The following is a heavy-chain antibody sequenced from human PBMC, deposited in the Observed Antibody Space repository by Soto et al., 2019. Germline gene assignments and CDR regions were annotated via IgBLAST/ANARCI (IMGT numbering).Heavy chain of an antibody. CDR2: INHSGST. CDR1: GGSFSGYY. D-gene: IGHD1-26*01. CDR3: ARALSIVGATTDPFDY. V-gene: IGHV4-34*01. J-gene: IGHJ4*02. Sequence: QVQLQQWGAGLLKPSETLSLTCAVYGGSFSGYYWSWIRHPPGKGLEWIGEINHSGSTNYNPSLRSRVTISVDTSKIQFYLKLSSVTAADTAVYYCARALSIVGATTDPFDYWGQGTLVTVSS.